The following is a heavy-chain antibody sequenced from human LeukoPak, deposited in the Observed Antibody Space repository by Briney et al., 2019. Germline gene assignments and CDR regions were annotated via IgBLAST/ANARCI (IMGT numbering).Heavy chain of an antibody. CDR1: GGSFSGYY. CDR2: IDHSEST. D-gene: IGHD6-6*01. J-gene: IGHJ4*02. CDR3: ARAYSSSGLFHY. Sequence: PSETLSLTCAVYGGSFSGYYWSWICPPPGKGLEWIGEIDHSESTHYNPSLKSRVTISIDTSKNQLSLKLSSVTAADTAMYYCARAYSSSGLFHYWGQGTLVAVSS. V-gene: IGHV4-34*01.